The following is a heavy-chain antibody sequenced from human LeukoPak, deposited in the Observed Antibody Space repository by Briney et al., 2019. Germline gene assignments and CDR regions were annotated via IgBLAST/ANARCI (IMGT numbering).Heavy chain of an antibody. V-gene: IGHV3-23*01. D-gene: IGHD2-21*01. CDR1: GFTFSSYG. J-gene: IGHJ4*02. CDR2: IGGRDGST. CDR3: ARGLLFQGFDY. Sequence: PGGSLRLSCAASGFTFSSYGMSWVRQAPGKGLEWVSAIGGRDGSTYYADSVKGRFTISRDNSKNTLYLQMNSLRAEDTAVYYCARGLLFQGFDYWGQGTLVTVSS.